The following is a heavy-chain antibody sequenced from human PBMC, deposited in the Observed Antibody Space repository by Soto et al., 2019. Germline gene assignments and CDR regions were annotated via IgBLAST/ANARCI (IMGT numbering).Heavy chain of an antibody. CDR1: GFTFSVYG. Sequence: WGSRRLSRAASGFTFSVYGMHWVRQAPGKGLEWVAVISHEGSSKHYADSVQGRFTISRDNARNTVSPLMNSLRAEDTAIYYCAKTITTSGVSSRGRGALRESWGKGNMVSVSP. CDR3: AKTITTSGVSSRGRGALRES. D-gene: IGHD3-3*01. CDR2: ISHEGSSK. V-gene: IGHV3-30*18. J-gene: IGHJ4*02.